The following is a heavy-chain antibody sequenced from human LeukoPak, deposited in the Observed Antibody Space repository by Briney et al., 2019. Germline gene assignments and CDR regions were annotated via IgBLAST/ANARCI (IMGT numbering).Heavy chain of an antibody. D-gene: IGHD3-9*01. Sequence: ASVKVSCKVSGYTLTELSMHWVRQAPGKGLEWMGGFDPEDGETIYEQKFQGRVTMTEDTSTDTAYMELGSLRSEDTAVYYCATRPLDYDILTGWTYWGQGTLVTVSS. CDR3: ATRPLDYDILTGWTY. J-gene: IGHJ4*02. V-gene: IGHV1-24*01. CDR1: GYTLTELS. CDR2: FDPEDGET.